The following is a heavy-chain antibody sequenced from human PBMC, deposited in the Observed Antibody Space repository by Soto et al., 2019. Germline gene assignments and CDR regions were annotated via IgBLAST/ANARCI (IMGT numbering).Heavy chain of an antibody. D-gene: IGHD4-4*01. V-gene: IGHV4-59*08. CDR2: IYYSGST. Sequence: ETLSLTCTVSGGSISSYYWSWIRQPPGKGLEWIGYIYYSGSTNYNPSLKSRVTISVDTSKNQFSLKLSSVTAADTAVFYCARHDYSDYYYYMDVWGKGTTVTVSS. CDR1: GGSISSYY. CDR3: ARHDYSDYYYYMDV. J-gene: IGHJ6*03.